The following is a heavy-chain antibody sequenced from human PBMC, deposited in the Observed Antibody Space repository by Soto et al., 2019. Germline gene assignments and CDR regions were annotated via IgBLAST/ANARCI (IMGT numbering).Heavy chain of an antibody. V-gene: IGHV4-59*01. D-gene: IGHD1-1*01. Sequence: SETLSLTCTVSCCSISSYYWSWIRQPPGKGLEWIGYIYYSGSTNYNPSLKSRVTISVDTSKNQFSLKLSSVTAADTAVYYCAREGYTGGFDYWGQGTLVTVSS. CDR3: AREGYTGGFDY. CDR1: CCSISSYY. J-gene: IGHJ4*02. CDR2: IYYSGST.